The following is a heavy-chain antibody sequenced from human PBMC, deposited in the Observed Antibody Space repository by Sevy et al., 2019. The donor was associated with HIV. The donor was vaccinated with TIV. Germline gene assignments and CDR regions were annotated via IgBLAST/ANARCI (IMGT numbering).Heavy chain of an antibody. V-gene: IGHV4-59*01. D-gene: IGHD2-21*01. CDR3: AGSCGGDCDKAGWVWFDP. Sequence: SETLSLTCTVSGGSISSYYWSWIRQPPGKGLEWIGYIYYSGSTNYNPSLKSRVTISVDTSKNQFSLKLSSVTAADTALYYCAGSCGGDCDKAGWVWFDPWGQGTLVTVSS. CDR1: GGSISSYY. CDR2: IYYSGST. J-gene: IGHJ5*02.